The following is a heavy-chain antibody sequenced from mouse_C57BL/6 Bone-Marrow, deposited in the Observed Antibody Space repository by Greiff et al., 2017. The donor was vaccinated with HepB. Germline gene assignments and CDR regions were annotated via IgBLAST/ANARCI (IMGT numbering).Heavy chain of an antibody. CDR2: IDPSDSYT. V-gene: IGHV1-69*01. CDR1: GYTFTSYW. D-gene: IGHD1-1*01. Sequence: QVQLQQPGAELVMPGASVKLSCKASGYTFTSYWMHWVKQRPGQGLEWIGEIDPSDSYTNYNQKFKGKSTLTVDKSSSTAYMQLSSLTSEDSAVYYCARDNYNCSSYGDYWGQGTTLTVSS. J-gene: IGHJ2*01. CDR3: ARDNYNCSSYGDY.